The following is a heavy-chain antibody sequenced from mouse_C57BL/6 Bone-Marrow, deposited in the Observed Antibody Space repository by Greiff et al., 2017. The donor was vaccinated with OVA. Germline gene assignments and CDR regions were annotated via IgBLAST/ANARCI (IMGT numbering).Heavy chain of an antibody. CDR2: IYPRSGNT. Sequence: VQLQESGAELARPGASVKLSCKASGYTFTSYGISWVKQRTGQGLEWIGEIYPRSGNTYYNEKFKGKATLTADKSSSTAYMELRSLTSEDSAVYFCARSYDGWTWFAYWGQGTLVTVSA. J-gene: IGHJ3*01. V-gene: IGHV1-81*01. D-gene: IGHD2-3*01. CDR1: GYTFTSYG. CDR3: ARSYDGWTWFAY.